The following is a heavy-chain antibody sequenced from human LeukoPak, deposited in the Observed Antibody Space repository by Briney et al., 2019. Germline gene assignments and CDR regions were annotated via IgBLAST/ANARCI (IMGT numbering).Heavy chain of an antibody. J-gene: IGHJ5*02. CDR1: GGSLSSSSYY. Sequence: SETLSLTCTVSGGSLSSSSYYWGWIRQPPGKGLEWIGRVWYSGRTYYNPSLKSRVTISVDTSKNQFSLKLSSVTAADTAVYYCARQVGSYDILTGYYSTLIRTNSWGQGTLVTVSS. CDR3: ARQVGSYDILTGYYSTLIRTNS. V-gene: IGHV4-39*01. D-gene: IGHD3-9*01. CDR2: VWYSGRT.